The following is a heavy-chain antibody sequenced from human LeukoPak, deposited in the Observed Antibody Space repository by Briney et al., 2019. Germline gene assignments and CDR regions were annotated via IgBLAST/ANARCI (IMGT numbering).Heavy chain of an antibody. Sequence: ASVKVSCKASGYTFTSYGISWVRQAPGQGLEWMGWISAYNGNTNYAQKLQDRVTMTTDTSTSTAYMELRSLRSDDTAVYYCAREEWEYPGHYYYGMDVWGQGTTVTVSS. CDR3: AREEWEYPGHYYYGMDV. D-gene: IGHD1-26*01. CDR1: GYTFTSYG. V-gene: IGHV1-18*01. CDR2: ISAYNGNT. J-gene: IGHJ6*02.